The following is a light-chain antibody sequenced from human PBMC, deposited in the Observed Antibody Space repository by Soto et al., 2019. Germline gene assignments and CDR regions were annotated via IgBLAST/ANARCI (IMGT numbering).Light chain of an antibody. CDR3: QRRSNWLLT. CDR2: DAS. CDR1: QSVSSY. J-gene: IGKJ4*01. V-gene: IGKV3-11*01. Sequence: EIVLTQSPATLSLSPGERATLSCRASQSVSSYLAWYQQKPGQAPRLLIYDASNRATGIPARFSGSGSGTDFPLTISSLAPEDFAVYYCQRRSNWLLTFGGGTKVEIK.